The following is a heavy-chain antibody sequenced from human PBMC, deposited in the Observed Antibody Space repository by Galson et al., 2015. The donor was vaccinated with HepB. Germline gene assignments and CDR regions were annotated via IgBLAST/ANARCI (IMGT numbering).Heavy chain of an antibody. CDR1: GDSNSSSSNY. CDR2: IYYTGST. Sequence: SETLSLTCTVSGDSNSSSSNYWGWIRQPPGKGLEYIGSIYYTGSTNYNPSLTSRVTISVDTSKNQFSLKLSSVTAADTAVYYCVRHYELEWLFDYWGQGTLVTVSS. D-gene: IGHD3-3*01. V-gene: IGHV4-39*01. J-gene: IGHJ4*02. CDR3: VRHYELEWLFDY.